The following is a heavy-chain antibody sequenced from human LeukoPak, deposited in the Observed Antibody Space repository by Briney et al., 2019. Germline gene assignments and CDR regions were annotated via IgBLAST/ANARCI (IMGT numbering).Heavy chain of an antibody. CDR1: GFTFSSYA. CDR3: ARDLAAYSSGWYFL. D-gene: IGHD6-19*01. J-gene: IGHJ3*01. CDR2: ISSSSSYI. V-gene: IGHV3-21*01. Sequence: GGSLRLSCAASGFTFSSYAMSWVRQAPGKGLEWVSSISSSSSYIYYADSVKGRFTISRDDAKNSLYLQMNSLRAEDTAVYHCARDLAAYSSGWYFLWGQGTMVTVSS.